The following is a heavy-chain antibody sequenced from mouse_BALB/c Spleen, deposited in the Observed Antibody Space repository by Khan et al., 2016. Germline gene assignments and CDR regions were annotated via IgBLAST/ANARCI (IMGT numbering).Heavy chain of an antibody. J-gene: IGHJ2*01. CDR3: ARTGGDYWSSFDY. V-gene: IGHV14-3*02. CDR2: IDPANGNI. CDR1: GFNIKDTY. D-gene: IGHD2-13*01. Sequence: VQLQQSGAELVRPGASVKLSCTASGFNIKDTYIYWVKQRPEQGLEWFGRIDPANGNIKYDPKFQGKAAISADTSSNAAYLQLSGLTSEDTAVYFGARTGGDYWSSFDYWGQGTTLTVS.